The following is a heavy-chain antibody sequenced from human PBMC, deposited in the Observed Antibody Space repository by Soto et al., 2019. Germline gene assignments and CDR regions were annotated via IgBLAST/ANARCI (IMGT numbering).Heavy chain of an antibody. CDR3: ARGAYYYDSSGYYYFDY. CDR1: GYTFTGYY. Sequence: ASVKVSCKASGYTFTGYYMHWVRQAPGQGLEWMGWINPNSGGTNYAQKFQGWVTTTRDTSISTAYMELSRLRSDDTAVYYCARGAYYYDSSGYYYFDYWGQGTLVTVSS. CDR2: INPNSGGT. J-gene: IGHJ4*02. V-gene: IGHV1-2*04. D-gene: IGHD3-22*01.